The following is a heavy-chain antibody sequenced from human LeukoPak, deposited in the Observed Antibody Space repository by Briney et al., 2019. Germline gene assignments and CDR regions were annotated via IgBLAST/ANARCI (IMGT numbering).Heavy chain of an antibody. CDR2: INHSGST. V-gene: IGHV4-34*01. D-gene: IGHD3-10*01. CDR3: ARGPQITMVRGVIISPFDY. Sequence: SETLSLTCAVYGGSFSGYYWSWIRQRPGKGLEWIGEINHSGSTNYNPSLKSRVTISVDTSKNQFSLKLSSVTAADTAVYYCARGPQITMVRGVIISPFDYWGQGTLVTVSS. CDR1: GGSFSGYY. J-gene: IGHJ4*02.